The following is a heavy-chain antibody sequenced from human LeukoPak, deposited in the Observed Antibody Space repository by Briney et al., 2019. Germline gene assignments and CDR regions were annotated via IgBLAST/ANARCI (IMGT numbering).Heavy chain of an antibody. J-gene: IGHJ4*02. D-gene: IGHD4-23*01. CDR1: GFTFSSYA. CDR2: ISYDGSNK. CDR3: ARDRVDYGGNSVVRYFDY. Sequence: SRGSLRLSCAASGFTFSSYAMHWVRQAPGKGLEWVAVISYDGSNKYYADSGKGRFTISRDNSKNTLYLQMNSLRAEDTAVYYCARDRVDYGGNSVVRYFDYWGQGTLVTVSS. V-gene: IGHV3-30-3*01.